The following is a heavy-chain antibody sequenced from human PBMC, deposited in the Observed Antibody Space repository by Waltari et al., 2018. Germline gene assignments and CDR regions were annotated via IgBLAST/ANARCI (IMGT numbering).Heavy chain of an antibody. V-gene: IGHV3-33*06. D-gene: IGHD2-8*02. Sequence: QVHLVESGGGVVQPGGSLRLSCAASGFSFNNYAMHWVRQAPGEGVEWVGGVWHDGSYKFYADSVKGRCSISRDNSKNTLYFQMNSLRAEDTAMYYCAKDGSASRLVRYYLDHWGPGTLVTVSS. J-gene: IGHJ4*02. CDR1: GFSFNNYA. CDR2: VWHDGSYK. CDR3: AKDGSASRLVRYYLDH.